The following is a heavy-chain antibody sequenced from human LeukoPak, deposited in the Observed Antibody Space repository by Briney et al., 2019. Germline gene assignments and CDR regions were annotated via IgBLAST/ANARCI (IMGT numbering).Heavy chain of an antibody. J-gene: IGHJ4*02. V-gene: IGHV6-1*01. CDR1: GDSFSSNSAA. CDR3: ARGGYSSIWS. CDR2: TYYRSKWNR. D-gene: IGHD2-15*01. Sequence: SQTLSLTCAISGDSFSSNSAAWHWLRQSPSRGLEWLGRTYYRSKWNRDYAVAVKSLITINPDTSKNQFSLQLNSVTPEDTAVYYCARGGYSSIWSWGQGTLVTVSS.